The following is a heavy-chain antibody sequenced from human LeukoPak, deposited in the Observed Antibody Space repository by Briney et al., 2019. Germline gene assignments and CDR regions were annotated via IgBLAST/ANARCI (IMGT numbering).Heavy chain of an antibody. CDR3: TRGIRWELLFNF. J-gene: IGHJ4*02. CDR1: GLTFSDYS. CDR2: MSSSSNTI. V-gene: IGHV3-48*04. D-gene: IGHD1-26*01. Sequence: AGGSRRLSCAASGLTFSDYSMNWVRQAPGKGLEWISYMSSSSNTIHYADSVKGRFTISRDNAKNSLFLQMDSLRVEDTAVYYCTRGIRWELLFNFWGQGSLVIVSS.